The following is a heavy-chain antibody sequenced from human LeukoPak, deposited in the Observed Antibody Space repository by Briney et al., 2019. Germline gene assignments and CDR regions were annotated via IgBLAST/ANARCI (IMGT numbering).Heavy chain of an antibody. CDR2: SYSGGSS. CDR1: GFTINNNY. CDR3: ARILGTTDAFDI. V-gene: IGHV3-53*01. J-gene: IGHJ3*02. D-gene: IGHD2/OR15-2a*01. Sequence: GGSLRLSCTASGFTINNNYMTWVRQAPGKGLEWVSVSYSGGSSYYADSVKGRFTMSRDSSKNTVNLQMNILTVEDTAVYYCARILGTTDAFDIWGQGTMVTVSS.